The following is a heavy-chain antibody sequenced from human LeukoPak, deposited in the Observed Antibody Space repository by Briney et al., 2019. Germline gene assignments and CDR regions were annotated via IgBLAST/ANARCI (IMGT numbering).Heavy chain of an antibody. CDR1: GYTFTNYG. CDR3: ASWVSYGDYDY. J-gene: IGHJ4*02. CDR2: ISAYNGNT. Sequence: GASVKVSCKASGYTFTNYGISWVRQAPGQGLEWMGWISAYNGNTNYAQKLQGRVTMTTDTSTSTAYMELRSLRSDDTAVYYCASWVSYGDYDYWGQGTLVTVSS. V-gene: IGHV1-18*01. D-gene: IGHD4-17*01.